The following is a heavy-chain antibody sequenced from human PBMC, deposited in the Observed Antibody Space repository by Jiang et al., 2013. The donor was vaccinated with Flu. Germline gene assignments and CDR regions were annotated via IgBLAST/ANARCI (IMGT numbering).Heavy chain of an antibody. CDR2: ISDDGSEK. Sequence: GGGVVQPGRSLRLSCAASGFTFSSYGMHWVRQAPGKGLEWVAYISDDGSEKSHAAAVKGRFTVSRDKSKNILYLQMNSLQREDTAVYYCARVWLSYFFDHWGQGVLVTVSS. D-gene: IGHD6-19*01. CDR3: ARVWLSYFFDH. CDR1: GFTFSSYG. V-gene: IGHV3-30-3*01. J-gene: IGHJ4*02.